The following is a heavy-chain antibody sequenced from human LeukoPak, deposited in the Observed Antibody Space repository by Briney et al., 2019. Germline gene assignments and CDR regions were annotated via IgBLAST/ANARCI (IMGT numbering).Heavy chain of an antibody. Sequence: PSETLSLTCSVSGGSIRTYYWSWIRQSAEKGLEYIGRMQAIGTTNYNPSLKSRVTISVDKSKNQFSLKLTSVTAADTAVYFCARENGDYCDFWGQGILVTVSS. CDR2: MQAIGTT. D-gene: IGHD4-17*01. J-gene: IGHJ4*02. CDR3: ARENGDYCDF. CDR1: GGSIRTYY. V-gene: IGHV4-4*07.